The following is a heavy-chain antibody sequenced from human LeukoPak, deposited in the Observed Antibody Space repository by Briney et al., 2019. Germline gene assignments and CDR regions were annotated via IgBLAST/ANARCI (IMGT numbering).Heavy chain of an antibody. CDR1: GGSISSYY. J-gene: IGHJ3*02. V-gene: IGHV4-4*07. Sequence: SETLSLTCTVSGGSISSYYWSWIRQPAGKGLEWIGRIYTSGSTNYNPSLKSRVTISVDTSKNRFSLKLSSVTAADTAVYYCARGRRGSPPEFAFDIWGQGTMVTVSS. D-gene: IGHD1-14*01. CDR2: IYTSGST. CDR3: ARGRRGSPPEFAFDI.